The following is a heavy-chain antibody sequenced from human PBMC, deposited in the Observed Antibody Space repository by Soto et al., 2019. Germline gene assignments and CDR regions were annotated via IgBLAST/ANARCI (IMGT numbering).Heavy chain of an antibody. J-gene: IGHJ4*02. Sequence: ESLKISCKGSGYSFTSYWIGWVRQMPGKGLEWMGIIYPGDSDTRYSPSFQGQVTISADKSISTAYLQWSSLKASDTAMYYCARSIPYYYDSSGPGYYFDYWGQGTLVTVSS. D-gene: IGHD3-22*01. CDR2: IYPGDSDT. V-gene: IGHV5-51*01. CDR1: GYSFTSYW. CDR3: ARSIPYYYDSSGPGYYFDY.